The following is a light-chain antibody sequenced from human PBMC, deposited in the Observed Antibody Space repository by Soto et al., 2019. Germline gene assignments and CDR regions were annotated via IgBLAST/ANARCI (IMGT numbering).Light chain of an antibody. Sequence: QSVLTQPSSLSVSPGQSITISCTGTSSDVGGYNYVSWYQQHPGKAPKLMIYDVSNRPSGVSNRFSGSKSGNTASLTISGLQAEDEADYYCSSYTSRSTPRVFGTGTKVTVL. CDR3: SSYTSRSTPRV. CDR1: SSDVGGYNY. V-gene: IGLV2-14*01. J-gene: IGLJ1*01. CDR2: DVS.